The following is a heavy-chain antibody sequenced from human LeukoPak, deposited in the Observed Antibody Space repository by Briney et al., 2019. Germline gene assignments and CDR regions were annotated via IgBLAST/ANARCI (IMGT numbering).Heavy chain of an antibody. CDR3: ARDLGYYDSSGYYYAPRNDAFDI. J-gene: IGHJ3*02. V-gene: IGHV1-18*01. CDR1: GYTFTSYG. D-gene: IGHD3-22*01. Sequence: ASVKVSCKASGYTFTSYGISWVRQAPGQGLEWMGWISAYNGNTNYAQKLQGRFTMTTDTSTSTAYMELRSRRSDDTAVYYCARDLGYYDSSGYYYAPRNDAFDIWGQGTMVAVSS. CDR2: ISAYNGNT.